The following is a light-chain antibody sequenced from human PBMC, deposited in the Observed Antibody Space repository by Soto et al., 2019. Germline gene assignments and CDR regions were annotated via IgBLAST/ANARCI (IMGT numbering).Light chain of an antibody. V-gene: IGLV2-18*02. CDR2: DVS. Sequence: QSALTQPPSVPGSPGQSVTISCTGSSSDVGSHNRVSWYQQPPGTAPKLMIYDVSNRPSGVPDRFSGSKSGNTASLTISGLQAEDEADYYCSSYTSSSTYVFGAGTKLTVL. CDR1: SSDVGSHNR. CDR3: SSYTSSSTYV. J-gene: IGLJ1*01.